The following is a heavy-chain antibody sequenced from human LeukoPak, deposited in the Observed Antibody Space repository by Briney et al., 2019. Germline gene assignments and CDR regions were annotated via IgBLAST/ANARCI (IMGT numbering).Heavy chain of an antibody. V-gene: IGHV4-59*13. D-gene: IGHD1-26*01. CDR3: ARMTVGATTFYYYYGMDV. Sequence: PSETLSLPCTVFGGPIISYYWSWIRQPPGKGLEGMGYIYYGGSTNYNPSLKSRVTISVDTSKNQFSLKLSSVTATDTAVYYCARMTVGATTFYYYYGMDVWGQGTTVTVSS. J-gene: IGHJ6*02. CDR1: GGPIISYY. CDR2: IYYGGST.